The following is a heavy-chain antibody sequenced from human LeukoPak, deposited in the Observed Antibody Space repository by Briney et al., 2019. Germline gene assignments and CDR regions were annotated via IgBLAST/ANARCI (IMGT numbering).Heavy chain of an antibody. CDR3: AKGTTRNGYDY. CDR2: ISGIGGST. CDR1: GFTFSTSA. Sequence: GGSLRLSCAASGFTFSTSAMSWVRQAPGKGLEWVSAISGIGGSTYYADSVKGRFTISRDNSKNTLYLQMNSLRAEDTAVYYCAKGTTRNGYDYWGEGTLVTVSS. J-gene: IGHJ4*02. D-gene: IGHD3-3*01. V-gene: IGHV3-23*01.